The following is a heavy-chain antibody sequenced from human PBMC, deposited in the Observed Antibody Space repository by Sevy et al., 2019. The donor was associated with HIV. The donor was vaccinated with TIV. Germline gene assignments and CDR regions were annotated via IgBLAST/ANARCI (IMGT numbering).Heavy chain of an antibody. CDR1: GYTFTNYG. J-gene: IGHJ4*02. V-gene: IGHV1-18*01. CDR3: ARDQEYSSGWHLDY. CDR2: ISAYNGNT. Sequence: ASVKVSCKASGYTFTNYGISWVRQAPGQGLEWMGWISAYNGNTKYAQKLQGRVTITTDTSTSTVDMELRSLRSDDTAVYYWARDQEYSSGWHLDYWGQGTLVTVSS. D-gene: IGHD6-19*01.